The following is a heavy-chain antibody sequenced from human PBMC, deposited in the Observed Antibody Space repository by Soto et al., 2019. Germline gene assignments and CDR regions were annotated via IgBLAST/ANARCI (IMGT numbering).Heavy chain of an antibody. D-gene: IGHD3-9*01. V-gene: IGHV3-74*01. J-gene: IGHJ3*01. Sequence: EVQLVESEGGLVQRGGSLRLSCAASGFTFNYYWMHWVRQAPGQGLVWVAHIQSDGSRTTYADSVKGRFTISRDNAKNTIYLPMNSLRAEDTAVYYCARVDLGGFDLWGQGTTVTVSS. CDR1: GFTFNYYW. CDR2: IQSDGSRT. CDR3: ARVDLGGFDL.